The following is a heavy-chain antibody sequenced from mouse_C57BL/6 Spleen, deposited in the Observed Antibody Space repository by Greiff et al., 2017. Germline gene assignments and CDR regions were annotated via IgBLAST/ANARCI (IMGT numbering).Heavy chain of an antibody. V-gene: IGHV6-3*01. Sequence: EVKLEESGGGLVQPGGSMKLSCVASGFTFSNYWMNWVRQSPEKGLEWVAQIRLKSDNYATHYAESVKGRFTISRDDSKSSVYLQMNNLRAEDTGIYYCTINWDFDYWGQGTTLTVSS. CDR1: GFTFSNYW. J-gene: IGHJ2*01. CDR3: TINWDFDY. D-gene: IGHD4-1*02. CDR2: IRLKSDNYAT.